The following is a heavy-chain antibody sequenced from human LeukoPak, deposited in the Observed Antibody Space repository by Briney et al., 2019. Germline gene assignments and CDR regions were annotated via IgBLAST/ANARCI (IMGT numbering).Heavy chain of an antibody. V-gene: IGHV4-30-2*01. CDR1: GGSINTGGYF. D-gene: IGHD3-10*01. CDR3: ARGQEGESMARGVVTRLNWFDP. CDR2: IFRTGRT. Sequence: PSETLSLTCSVSGGSINTGGYFWSWIRQPPGKGLEWIGFIFRTGRTSYNPSLESRVSISVDTSKNQFSLKLSSVTAADTAVYYCARGQEGESMARGVVTRLNWFDPWGQGTLVTVSS. J-gene: IGHJ5*02.